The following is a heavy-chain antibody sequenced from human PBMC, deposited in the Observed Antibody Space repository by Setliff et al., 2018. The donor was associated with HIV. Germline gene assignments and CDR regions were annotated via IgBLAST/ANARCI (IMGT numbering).Heavy chain of an antibody. CDR2: IKSISDGATT. CDR1: GFTFSHAW. J-gene: IGHJ4*01. CDR3: TTTLRTRNFWSGYSVLSDY. D-gene: IGHD3-3*01. Sequence: GGSLRLSCAASGFTFSHAWMSWVRQAPGKGLEWIGRIKSISDGATTDYAAPVEGRFAISRDDSNNTLYLQMNSLKTEDTAVYYCTTTLRTRNFWSGYSVLSDYWGQGTLVTVPQ. V-gene: IGHV3-15*01.